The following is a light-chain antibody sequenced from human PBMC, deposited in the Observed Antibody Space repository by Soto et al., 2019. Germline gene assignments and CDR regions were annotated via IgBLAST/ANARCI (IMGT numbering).Light chain of an antibody. CDR3: QERSNWPRST. Sequence: EIVLTQSPATLSLSPGERATLSCRASQSVSNYLAWYQHKPGQTPRLLIYDASNRATGIPARFSGSGSGTDFTLTISSLEPEDFAVYFCQERSNWPRSTFGGGTKVEIK. J-gene: IGKJ4*01. CDR2: DAS. V-gene: IGKV3-11*01. CDR1: QSVSNY.